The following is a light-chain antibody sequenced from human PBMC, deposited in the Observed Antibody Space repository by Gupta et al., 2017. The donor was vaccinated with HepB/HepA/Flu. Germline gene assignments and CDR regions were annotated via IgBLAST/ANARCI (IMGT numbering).Light chain of an antibody. CDR2: KAS. CDR1: QSISSW. CDR3: QQDNSYPVT. J-gene: IGKJ3*01. Sequence: DIQMTQSPSTMSASVGDRVTITCRASQSISSWLAWYQQKPGKAPKLLIYKASSLESGVPSRFSGSGSGTEFTLTISSLQPDDFATYYCQQDNSYPVTFGHGTNVDIK. V-gene: IGKV1-5*03.